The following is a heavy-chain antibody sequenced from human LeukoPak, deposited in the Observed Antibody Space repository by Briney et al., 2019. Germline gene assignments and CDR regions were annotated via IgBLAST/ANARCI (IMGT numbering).Heavy chain of an antibody. V-gene: IGHV4-39*01. J-gene: IGHJ4*02. CDR3: ATMYGGTYYVADY. Sequence: PSETLSLTCTVSGGSISSSNYYWGWIRQPPGKGLEWIGSFYYGGSTYYNPSLKSRVTISVDTSKKKLSLKLSSVTAADTAVYYCATMYGGTYYVADYWGQGTLVTVSS. D-gene: IGHD1-26*01. CDR2: FYYGGST. CDR1: GGSISSSNYY.